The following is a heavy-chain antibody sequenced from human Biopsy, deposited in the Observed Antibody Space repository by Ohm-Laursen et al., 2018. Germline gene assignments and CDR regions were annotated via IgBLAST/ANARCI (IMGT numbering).Heavy chain of an antibody. CDR1: GKTFSDYQ. V-gene: IGHV4-34*08. CDR2: INQAGTT. D-gene: IGHD2-15*01. J-gene: IGHJ4*02. CDR3: GNEVHGRDY. Sequence: GTLSLTCAVFGKTFSDYQWSWVRQPPGKGLEWIGQINQAGTTNYNPSLKSRVSISADASKYEFSLRLASVTAADTAVYLCGNEVHGRDYWGLGAQVTVSS.